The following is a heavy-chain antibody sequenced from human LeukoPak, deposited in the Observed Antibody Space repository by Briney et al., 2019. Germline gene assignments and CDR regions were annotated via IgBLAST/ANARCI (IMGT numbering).Heavy chain of an antibody. CDR3: ARRWNYGRNYYIDV. V-gene: IGHV4-34*01. D-gene: IGHD1-7*01. J-gene: IGHJ6*03. CDR2: INDSGRT. CDR1: GGSFSNYY. Sequence: SETLSLTCAVYGGSFSNYYWSWIRQPPGKGLEWIGEINDSGRTNYNPSLMSRVTVSVDTSKNQFSLRLTSVTATDTAVYYCARRWNYGRNYYIDVWGNGATVSISS.